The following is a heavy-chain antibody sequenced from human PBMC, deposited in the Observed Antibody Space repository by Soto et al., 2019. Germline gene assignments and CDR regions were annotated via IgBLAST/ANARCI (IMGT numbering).Heavy chain of an antibody. CDR2: ISSSCSTI. J-gene: IGHJ6*03. CDR1: RFTFSDYY. V-gene: IGHV3-11*01. CDR3: AGLPIRYGDSPYYYMEV. Sequence: GSLRLSFAASRFTFSDYYIIWILQTPLKWLECVSYISSSCSTIYYADSVKGRFTISRDNAKNSLYLQVNSLRAEDTAVYYCAGLPIRYGDSPYYYMEVWGKGTTVTSP. D-gene: IGHD4-17*01.